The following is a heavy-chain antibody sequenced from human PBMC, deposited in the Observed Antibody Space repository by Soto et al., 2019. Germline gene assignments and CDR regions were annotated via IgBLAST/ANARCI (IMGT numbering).Heavy chain of an antibody. V-gene: IGHV3-23*01. CDR1: AFTFSSYA. CDR3: AKDGHDFWSGPYDAFDI. CDR2: ISGSGGST. Sequence: GGSLRLSCAASAFTFSSYAMSWVRQAPGKGLEWVSAISGSGGSTYYADSVKGRFAISRDNSKNTLYLQMNSLRAEDTAVYYCAKDGHDFWSGPYDAFDIWGQGTRVTVSS. J-gene: IGHJ3*02. D-gene: IGHD3-3*01.